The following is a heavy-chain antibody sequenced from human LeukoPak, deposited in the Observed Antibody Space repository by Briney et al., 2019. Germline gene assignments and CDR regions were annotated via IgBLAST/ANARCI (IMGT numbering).Heavy chain of an antibody. Sequence: SETLSLTRTVSGGSISSYYWSWIRQPPGKGLEWIGYIYYSGSTNYNPSLKSRVTISVDTSKNQFSLKLSSVTAADTAVYYCASSSDYGSGSSEPADAFDIWGQGTMVTVSS. CDR3: ASSSDYGSGSSEPADAFDI. D-gene: IGHD3-10*01. J-gene: IGHJ3*02. CDR2: IYYSGST. V-gene: IGHV4-59*01. CDR1: GGSISSYY.